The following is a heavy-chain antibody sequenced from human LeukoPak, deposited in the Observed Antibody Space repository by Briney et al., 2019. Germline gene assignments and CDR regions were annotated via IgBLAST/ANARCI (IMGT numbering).Heavy chain of an antibody. CDR3: ARHTEKLVLDY. CDR2: IYWDDDK. CDR1: GFSLSTSVLG. D-gene: IGHD6-6*01. Sequence: ESGPTLVNPTQTLTLTCTFSGFSLSTSVLGVGWIRQPPGKALEWLALIYWDDDKRYSPSLKSRLTITKDTSKNQVVLTMTNMDPVDTATYYCARHTEKLVLDYWGQGTLVTVSS. V-gene: IGHV2-5*02. J-gene: IGHJ4*02.